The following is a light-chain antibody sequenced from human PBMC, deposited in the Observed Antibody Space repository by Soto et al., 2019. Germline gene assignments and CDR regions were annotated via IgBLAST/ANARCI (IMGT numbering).Light chain of an antibody. CDR3: SLYTSRSTFV. CDR2: EVS. Sequence: SALTQPASVSGSPGQSITISCPGTTNDIGTYDYVSWYQQHPCKAPKLIIYEVSNRPSGVSNRFSASKSGNTASLTISGLPAEDEADYYCSLYTSRSTFVFGTGTKVTVL. CDR1: TNDIGTYDY. J-gene: IGLJ1*01. V-gene: IGLV2-14*01.